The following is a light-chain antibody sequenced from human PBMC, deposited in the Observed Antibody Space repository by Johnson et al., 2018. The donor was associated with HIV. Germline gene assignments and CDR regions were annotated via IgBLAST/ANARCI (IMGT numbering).Light chain of an antibody. CDR1: SSNIGNNF. Sequence: QSVLTQPPSVSAAPGQKVTVSCSGSSSNIGNNFVSWYQQVPGTAPKLLIYDTDNPPSGIPDRFSGSKSGTSATLGISGLQTGDEADYYCGTWDNSLSAGVFGSGTKVTVL. CDR3: GTWDNSLSAGV. V-gene: IGLV1-51*01. CDR2: DTD. J-gene: IGLJ1*01.